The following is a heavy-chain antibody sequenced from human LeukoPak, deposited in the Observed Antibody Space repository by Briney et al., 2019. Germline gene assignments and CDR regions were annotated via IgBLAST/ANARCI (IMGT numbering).Heavy chain of an antibody. J-gene: IGHJ4*02. CDR1: GYTFTSYY. CDR2: INPSGGST. D-gene: IGHD2-15*01. CDR3: AREDYCSGGSCYEGAVDY. V-gene: IGHV1-46*01. Sequence: ASVKVSCKASGYTFTSYYMHWVRQAPGQGLEWMGIINPSGGSTSYAQKFQGRVTMTTDTSTSTAYMELRSLRSDDTAVYYCAREDYCSGGSCYEGAVDYWGQGTLVTVSS.